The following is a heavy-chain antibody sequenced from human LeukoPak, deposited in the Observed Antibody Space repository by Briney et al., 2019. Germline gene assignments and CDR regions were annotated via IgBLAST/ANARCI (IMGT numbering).Heavy chain of an antibody. D-gene: IGHD2-2*01. CDR2: MNPNSGNT. Sequence: GASVKVSCKASGYTFTSYDINWVRQATGQGLEWTGWMNPNSGNTGYAQKFQGRVTITRNTSISTAYMELSSLRSEDTAVYYCARGPYWPNIVVVPENYYMDVWGKGTTVTVSS. V-gene: IGHV1-8*03. J-gene: IGHJ6*03. CDR3: ARGPYWPNIVVVPENYYMDV. CDR1: GYTFTSYD.